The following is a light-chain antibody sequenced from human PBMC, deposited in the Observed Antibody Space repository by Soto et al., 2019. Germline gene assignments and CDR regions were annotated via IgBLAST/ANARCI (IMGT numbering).Light chain of an antibody. V-gene: IGLV6-57*02. Sequence: NFMLTQPHSVSESPGKTVTISCTGSSGSIASNYVQWYQQRPGSAPTTVIYEDNQRPSGVPDQFSGSIDSSSNSASLTISGLKTEDEADYYCQSYDSSNHVVFGGGTKLTVL. CDR3: QSYDSSNHVV. CDR1: SGSIASNY. J-gene: IGLJ2*01. CDR2: EDN.